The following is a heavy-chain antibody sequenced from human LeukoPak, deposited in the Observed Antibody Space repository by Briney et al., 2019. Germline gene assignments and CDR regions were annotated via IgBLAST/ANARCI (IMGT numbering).Heavy chain of an antibody. CDR1: GFTFSDYY. Sequence: GGSLRLSCAASGFTFSDYYMSWIRQAPGKGLEWVSYISSGSTIYYADSVKGRFTISRDNAKNSLYLQMNSLRAEDTAVYYCARDGSGSHDAFDIWGQGTMVTVSS. D-gene: IGHD1-26*01. CDR2: ISSGSTI. V-gene: IGHV3-11*01. CDR3: ARDGSGSHDAFDI. J-gene: IGHJ3*02.